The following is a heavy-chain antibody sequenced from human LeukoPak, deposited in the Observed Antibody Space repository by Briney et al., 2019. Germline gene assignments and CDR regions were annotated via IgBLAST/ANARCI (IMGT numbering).Heavy chain of an antibody. Sequence: GGSLRLSCAASGFTFSSYGMHWVRQAPGKGLEWVAFIRYDGSNKYCADSVKGRFTISRDNSKNTLYLQMNSLRTEDTAVYYCARGDKQLVFNRNKGGFDPWGQGTLVTVSS. CDR3: ARGDKQLVFNRNKGGFDP. J-gene: IGHJ5*02. V-gene: IGHV3-30*02. CDR2: IRYDGSNK. CDR1: GFTFSSYG. D-gene: IGHD6-13*01.